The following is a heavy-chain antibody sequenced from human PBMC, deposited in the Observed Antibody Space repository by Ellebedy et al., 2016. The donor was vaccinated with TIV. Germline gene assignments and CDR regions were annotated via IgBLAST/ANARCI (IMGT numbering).Heavy chain of an antibody. J-gene: IGHJ4*02. Sequence: GESLKISXAVSGFTFSTYSMNWVRQAPGKGLEWVSSISSSSSYIYYTDSVKGRFTISRDNSKNTLYLQMNSLRAEDTAVYYCAKVGQYYDSSGYYFFGYWGQGTLVTVSS. CDR1: GFTFSTYS. V-gene: IGHV3-21*04. D-gene: IGHD3-22*01. CDR3: AKVGQYYDSSGYYFFGY. CDR2: ISSSSSYI.